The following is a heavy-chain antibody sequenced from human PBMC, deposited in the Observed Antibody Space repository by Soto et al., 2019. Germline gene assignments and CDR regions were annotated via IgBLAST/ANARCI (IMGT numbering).Heavy chain of an antibody. CDR1: GFTFSSYG. Sequence: QVQLVESGGGVVQPGRSLRLSCAASGFTFSSYGMHWVRQAPGKGLEWVAVISYDGSNKYYADSVKGRFTISRDNSKNTLYLQMNSLRAEDTAVYYCAKDARLRIHYYGIDVWGPGTTVTVSS. CDR2: ISYDGSNK. CDR3: AKDARLRIHYYGIDV. J-gene: IGHJ6*02. D-gene: IGHD4-17*01. V-gene: IGHV3-30*18.